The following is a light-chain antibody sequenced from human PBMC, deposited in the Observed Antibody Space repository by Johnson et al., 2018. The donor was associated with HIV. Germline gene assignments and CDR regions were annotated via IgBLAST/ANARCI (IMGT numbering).Light chain of an antibody. Sequence: QSVLTQPPSVSAAPGQKVTISCSGSSSNIGNNYVSWYQQLPGTAPKLLIYENNKRPSGIPDRFSGSKSGTSATLGITRLHTGDEADYYCGTWDSSLSAYVFGTGTKVTVL. CDR2: ENN. CDR1: SSNIGNNY. CDR3: GTWDSSLSAYV. V-gene: IGLV1-51*02. J-gene: IGLJ1*01.